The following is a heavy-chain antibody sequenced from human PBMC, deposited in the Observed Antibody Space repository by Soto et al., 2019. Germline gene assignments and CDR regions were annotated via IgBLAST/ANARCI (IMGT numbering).Heavy chain of an antibody. V-gene: IGHV3-21*01. J-gene: IGHJ3*02. D-gene: IGHD6-19*01. CDR1: GFTFSSYS. Sequence: GGSLRLSCAASGFTFSSYSMNWVRQAGGNGLVWGSSISSSSSYIYYADSVKGRFTISRDNAKNSLYLQMNSLRDEDTAVYYCARDSSGWYAFFDIWGQGRMVTVS. CDR2: ISSSSSYI. CDR3: ARDSSGWYAFFDI.